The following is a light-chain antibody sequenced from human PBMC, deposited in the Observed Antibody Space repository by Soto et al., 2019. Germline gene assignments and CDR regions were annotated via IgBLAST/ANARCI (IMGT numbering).Light chain of an antibody. V-gene: IGLV2-23*01. Sequence: QSALTQPASVSGSPGQSITISCTGTSSDVGSYNLVSWYQRHPGKAPKLMIFEGSKRPSGVSNRFSGSKSGNTASLTISGLQAEDEADYYCCSYATGDSAVFGGGTQLTVL. CDR1: SSDVGSYNL. J-gene: IGLJ7*01. CDR2: EGS. CDR3: CSYATGDSAV.